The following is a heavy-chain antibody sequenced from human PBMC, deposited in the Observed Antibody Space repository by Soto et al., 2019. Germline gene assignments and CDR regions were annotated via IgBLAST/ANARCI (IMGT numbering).Heavy chain of an antibody. Sequence: GGSLRLSCAASGFTFSSHAMSWVRQAPGKGLEWASAISGSGGSTYYADSVKGRFTISRDNSKNTLYLQMNSLRAEDTAVYYCAKDLVRGVDYWGQGTLVTVYS. CDR3: AKDLVRGVDY. CDR1: GFTFSSHA. D-gene: IGHD1-26*01. CDR2: ISGSGGST. V-gene: IGHV3-23*01. J-gene: IGHJ4*02.